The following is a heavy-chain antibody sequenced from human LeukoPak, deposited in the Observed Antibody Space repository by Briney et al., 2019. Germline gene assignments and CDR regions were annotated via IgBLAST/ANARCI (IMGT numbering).Heavy chain of an antibody. CDR3: AKDRGDDGGDYLDY. D-gene: IGHD2-21*01. J-gene: IGHJ4*02. CDR1: GFTFSSYA. V-gene: IGHV3-23*01. Sequence: GGSLRLSCAASGFTFSSYAMSWVRQAPEKGLEWVSAISGSGGSTYYADSVKGRFTISRDNSKNTLYLQMNSLRAEDTAVYYCAKDRGDDGGDYLDYWGQGTLVPVSS. CDR2: ISGSGGST.